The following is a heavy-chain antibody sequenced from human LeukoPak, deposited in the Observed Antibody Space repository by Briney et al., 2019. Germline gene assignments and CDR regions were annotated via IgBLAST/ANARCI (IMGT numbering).Heavy chain of an antibody. CDR3: ATWAFYHDLDV. CDR2: ISAEGRT. J-gene: IGHJ6*02. D-gene: IGHD3-16*01. Sequence: GGSLRLSCTASGFNIEKYAMHWIRQRPGKGLEWVGVISAEGRTDHADSVRGRFTISRDNSKESLFLQMTSLRDEDTALYYCATWAFYHDLDVWGQGTTVTVSS. CDR1: GFNIEKYA. V-gene: IGHV3-43*02.